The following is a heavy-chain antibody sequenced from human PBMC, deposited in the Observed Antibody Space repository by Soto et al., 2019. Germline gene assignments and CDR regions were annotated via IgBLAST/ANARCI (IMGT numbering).Heavy chain of an antibody. J-gene: IGHJ3*02. D-gene: IGHD3-22*01. CDR2: ISWNSGSI. V-gene: IGHV3-9*01. Sequence: GWSLRLCCAASGFTFDDYAMHWFRQAPGKGLEWVSGISWNSGSIGYADSVKGRFTISRDNAKNSLYLQMNSLRAEDTALYYCAKGLDYYEGPDAFDIWGQGTMVTVSS. CDR3: AKGLDYYEGPDAFDI. CDR1: GFTFDDYA.